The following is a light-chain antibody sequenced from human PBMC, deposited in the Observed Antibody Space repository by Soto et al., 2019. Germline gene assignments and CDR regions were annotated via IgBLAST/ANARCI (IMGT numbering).Light chain of an antibody. CDR3: SSYADNLV. Sequence: QLVLTQSPSASGSPGQSVTISCTGTSRDLGGYNFVSWYQQHPGKAPKLMIYEVSKRLSGVPDRFSGSKSGNTASLTVSGLQADDEADYYCSSYADNLVFGGGTQLTVL. J-gene: IGLJ3*02. V-gene: IGLV2-8*01. CDR2: EVS. CDR1: SRDLGGYNF.